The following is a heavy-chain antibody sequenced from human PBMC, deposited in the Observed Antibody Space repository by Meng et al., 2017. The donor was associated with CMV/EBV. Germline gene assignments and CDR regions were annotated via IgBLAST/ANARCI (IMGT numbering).Heavy chain of an antibody. Sequence: QVRLQESGPGLVKPSETLSLPGTVFGGSISSYYWSWIRQPAGKGLEWIGRIYTSGSTNYNPSLKSRVTMSVDTSKNQFSLKLSSVTAADTAVYYCARSMVVAGDWFDPWGQGTLVTVSS. D-gene: IGHD2-15*01. V-gene: IGHV4-4*07. CDR3: ARSMVVAGDWFDP. CDR2: IYTSGST. J-gene: IGHJ5*02. CDR1: GGSISSYY.